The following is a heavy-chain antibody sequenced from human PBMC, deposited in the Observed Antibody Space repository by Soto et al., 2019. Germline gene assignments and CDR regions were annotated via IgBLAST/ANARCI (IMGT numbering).Heavy chain of an antibody. CDR2: IYYSGST. CDR3: AIQKRKQWLVRGPMD. Sequence: QLQLQESGPGLVKPSETLSLTCTVSGGSISSSSYYWGWIRQPPGKGLEWIGSIYYSGSTYYNPSLKSRVTISVDTSKNQFSLKLSSVTAADTAVYYCAIQKRKQWLVRGPMDWGQGTLVTVSS. CDR1: GGSISSSSYY. V-gene: IGHV4-39*01. J-gene: IGHJ4*02. D-gene: IGHD6-19*01.